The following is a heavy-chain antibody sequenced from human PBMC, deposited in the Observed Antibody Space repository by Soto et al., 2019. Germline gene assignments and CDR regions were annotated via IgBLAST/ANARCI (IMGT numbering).Heavy chain of an antibody. V-gene: IGHV1-8*01. Sequence: SVKVSCKASGYTFTSYDINWVRQATGQGLEWMGWMNPNSGNTGYAQKFQGRVTMTRNTSISTAYMELSSLRSEDTAVYYCARWIRYCSSTSCYKRIDYWGQGTLVTVSS. CDR3: ARWIRYCSSTSCYKRIDY. CDR2: MNPNSGNT. J-gene: IGHJ4*02. CDR1: GYTFTSYD. D-gene: IGHD2-2*02.